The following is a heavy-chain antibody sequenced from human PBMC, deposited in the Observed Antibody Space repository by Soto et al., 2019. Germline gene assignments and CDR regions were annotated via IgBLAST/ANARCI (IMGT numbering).Heavy chain of an antibody. Sequence: QVQLQESGTGLVKPSQTLSLTCTVSGGSISSGGYYWSWIRQHPGKGLEWIGYIYYSGSTYYNPSLKSRVTISVDTSKNQFSLKLSSVTAADTAVYYCARTSTRRLSYGMDVWGQRTTVTVSS. J-gene: IGHJ6*02. V-gene: IGHV4-31*03. CDR2: IYYSGST. CDR3: ARTSTRRLSYGMDV. CDR1: GGSISSGGYY.